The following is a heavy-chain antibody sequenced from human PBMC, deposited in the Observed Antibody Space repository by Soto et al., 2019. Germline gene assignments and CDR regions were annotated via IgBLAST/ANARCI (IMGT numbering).Heavy chain of an antibody. CDR2: IYHSGTT. V-gene: IGHV4-30-2*01. Sequence: PSETLSLTCAVSGGSINNARHSCSWVRQPPGRGLEWIGFIYHSGTTYYNPSLKSRVAMSVDRSKNQFSLNLTSLTAADTAVYYCARAVRFGGMDVWGQGTTVTVSS. CDR1: GGSINNARHS. D-gene: IGHD3-10*01. J-gene: IGHJ6*02. CDR3: ARAVRFGGMDV.